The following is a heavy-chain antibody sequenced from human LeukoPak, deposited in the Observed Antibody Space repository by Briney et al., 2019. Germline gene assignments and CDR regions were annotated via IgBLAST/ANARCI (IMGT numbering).Heavy chain of an antibody. CDR2: ISSSGSPK. CDR1: GFTFSNFD. Sequence: GGSLRLSCAASGFTFSNFDMNWVRQAPGKGLEWVSYISSSGSPKYYADSVRGRFTISRDNAENSLYLQMNSLSAEDTAVYYCARDGNYGGNFGALDYWGQGTLVTVSS. J-gene: IGHJ4*02. D-gene: IGHD4-23*01. CDR3: ARDGNYGGNFGALDY. V-gene: IGHV3-48*03.